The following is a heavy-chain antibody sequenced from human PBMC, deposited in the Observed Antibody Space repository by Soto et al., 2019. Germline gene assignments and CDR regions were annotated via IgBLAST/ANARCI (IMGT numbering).Heavy chain of an antibody. CDR1: GYTFTSYG. CDR3: ARDVGYGLIDY. CDR2: INDYNGNT. Sequence: QVQLVQSGAEVKKPGASVKVSCKASGYTFTSYGISWVRQAPGQGLDWMGWINDYNGNTNNAQKLQGRFTMTTDTPTSTAYMELRSLRSDDTAVYYCARDVGYGLIDYWGQGTLVTVSS. V-gene: IGHV1-18*01. D-gene: IGHD5-18*01. J-gene: IGHJ4*02.